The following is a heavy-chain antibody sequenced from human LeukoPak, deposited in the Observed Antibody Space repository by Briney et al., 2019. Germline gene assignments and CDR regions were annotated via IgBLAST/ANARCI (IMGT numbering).Heavy chain of an antibody. CDR3: ARHVVGYSYGYGHSYYFDY. J-gene: IGHJ4*02. V-gene: IGHV5-51*01. CDR1: GYSFTSYW. Sequence: GESLKISCKGSGYSFTSYWIGWVRQMPGKGLEWMGIIYPGDSDTRYSPSFQGQVTISADKSISTAYLQWSSLKASDTAMYYCARHVVGYSYGYGHSYYFDYWGQGTLVTVSS. CDR2: IYPGDSDT. D-gene: IGHD5-18*01.